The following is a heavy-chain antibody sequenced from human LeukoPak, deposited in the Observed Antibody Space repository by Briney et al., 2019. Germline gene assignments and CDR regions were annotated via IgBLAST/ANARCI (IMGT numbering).Heavy chain of an antibody. Sequence: GALRLSCAASGFALNRHTVKWGRQAPGKGVEWIPSNSPEGDYIYYADSVRGRFTISRDNTMTYLYLLMTSVAVEDTAIYFCFRGVLSASEVSWGQGTLVTVSS. CDR1: GFALNRHT. V-gene: IGHV3-21*04. J-gene: IGHJ5*02. CDR3: FRGVLSASEVS. CDR2: NSPEGDYI. D-gene: IGHD3-10*02.